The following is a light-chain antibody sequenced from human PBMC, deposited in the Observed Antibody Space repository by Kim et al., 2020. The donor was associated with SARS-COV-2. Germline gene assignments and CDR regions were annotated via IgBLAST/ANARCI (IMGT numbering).Light chain of an antibody. J-gene: IGKJ1*01. Sequence: EIVLTQSPGTLSLSPGERATLSCRASQSVSSSYLAWYQQKPGQAPRLLIYGASSRATGIPDRFSGSGSGTDFTLTISRLEAEDFVVYYCQHYGTSSWTFGQGTKVDIK. V-gene: IGKV3-20*01. CDR2: GAS. CDR1: QSVSSSY. CDR3: QHYGTSSWT.